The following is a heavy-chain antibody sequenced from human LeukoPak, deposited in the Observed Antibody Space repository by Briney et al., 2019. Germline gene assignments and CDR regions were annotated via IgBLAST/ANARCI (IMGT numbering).Heavy chain of an antibody. Sequence: SETLSLTCAVYGGSFSGYYWSWIRQPPGKGLEWIGEINHSGSTNYNPSLKSRVTISVDTSKNQFSLKLSSVTAADTAVYYCARAGDIVVVVASSSYGMDVWGQGTTVTVSS. CDR1: GGSFSGYY. D-gene: IGHD2-15*01. V-gene: IGHV4-34*01. CDR2: INHSGST. CDR3: ARAGDIVVVVASSSYGMDV. J-gene: IGHJ6*02.